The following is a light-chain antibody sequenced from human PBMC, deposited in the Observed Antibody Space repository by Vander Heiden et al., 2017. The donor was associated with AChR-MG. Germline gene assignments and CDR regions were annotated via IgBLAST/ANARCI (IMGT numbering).Light chain of an antibody. CDR2: DDS. CDR3: QVWDSSSDHVV. J-gene: IGLJ2*01. CDR1: NLGSKS. V-gene: IGLV3-21*02. Sequence: SYALTPLPSVSVAPGQMARITRGGNNLGSKSLHWYQPKPGQAPVLAVSDDSHRHSGIPGRFSGSNSGNTATLTISRVEAGDETDYYCQVWDSSSDHVVFGGGTKLTVL.